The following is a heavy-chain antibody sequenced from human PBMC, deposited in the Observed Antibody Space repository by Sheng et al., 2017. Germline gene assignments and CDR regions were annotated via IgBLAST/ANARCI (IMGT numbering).Heavy chain of an antibody. CDR1: GDSVSGGAVA. CDR2: TLFRSKWYT. CDR3: VRQFSNALTH. Sequence: QVDLQQFGPGLVKPSQTLSLTCSISGDSVSGGAVAYNWVRQSPSRGLEWLGRTLFRSKWYTDYGLSVKGRAIINADTSNNQFSLLLNSVTPDGTAIYYCVRQFSNALTHWAQGTLVTVSS. J-gene: IGHJ4*02. V-gene: IGHV6-1*01. D-gene: IGHD2-2*01.